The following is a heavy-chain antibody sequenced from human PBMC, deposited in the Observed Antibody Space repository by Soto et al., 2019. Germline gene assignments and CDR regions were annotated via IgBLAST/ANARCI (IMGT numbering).Heavy chain of an antibody. V-gene: IGHV4-59*01. Sequence: PSETLSLTCTVSGGSISSYYWSWIRQPPGKGLEWIGYIYYSGSTNYNPSLKSRVTISVDTSKNQFSLKLSSVTAADTAVYYCARVAYCSSTSCYYYFDYWGQGTLVTVSS. CDR1: GGSISSYY. CDR2: IYYSGST. CDR3: ARVAYCSSTSCYYYFDY. D-gene: IGHD2-2*01. J-gene: IGHJ4*02.